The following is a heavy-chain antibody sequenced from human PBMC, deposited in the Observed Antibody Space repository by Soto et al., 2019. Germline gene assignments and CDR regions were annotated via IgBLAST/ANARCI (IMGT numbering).Heavy chain of an antibody. CDR1: GFTFSGYA. D-gene: IGHD6-19*01. Sequence: EVQLLESGGGSGQPGGSLRLSCAPSGFTFSGYAMNWVRQAPGKGLEWVSAISGSGGSTNYADSVEGRFTISRDNSKNTLYLQMSSLRAEDTAVYYCARAGGIAVPGSHLDYWGQGTLVTVSS. V-gene: IGHV3-23*01. CDR2: ISGSGGST. J-gene: IGHJ4*02. CDR3: ARAGGIAVPGSHLDY.